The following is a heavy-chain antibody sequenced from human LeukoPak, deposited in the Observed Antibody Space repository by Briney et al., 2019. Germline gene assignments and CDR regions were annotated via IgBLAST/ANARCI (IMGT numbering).Heavy chain of an antibody. Sequence: SETLSLTCTVSGGSISSYYWSWIRQPPGKGLEWIGYIYYSGSTNYNPSLKSRVTISVDTPKNQFSLKLSSVTAADTAVYYCARRADGYNYRMSSFDIWGQGTMVTVSS. CDR1: GGSISSYY. J-gene: IGHJ3*02. V-gene: IGHV4-59*08. CDR2: IYYSGST. D-gene: IGHD5-24*01. CDR3: ARRADGYNYRMSSFDI.